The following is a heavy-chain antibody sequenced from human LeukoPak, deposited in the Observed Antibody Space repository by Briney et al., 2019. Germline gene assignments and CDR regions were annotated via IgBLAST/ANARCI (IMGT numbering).Heavy chain of an antibody. V-gene: IGHV4-30-4*08. Sequence: SETLSLTCTVSGGSISSGDYYWSWIRQPPGKGLEWIGYIYYSGSTYYNPSLKSRVTISVDTSKNQFSLKLSSVTAADAAVYYCARDLGGWDSSGQNYWGQGTLVTVSS. CDR3: ARDLGGWDSSGQNY. J-gene: IGHJ4*02. CDR1: GGSISSGDYY. D-gene: IGHD3-22*01. CDR2: IYYSGST.